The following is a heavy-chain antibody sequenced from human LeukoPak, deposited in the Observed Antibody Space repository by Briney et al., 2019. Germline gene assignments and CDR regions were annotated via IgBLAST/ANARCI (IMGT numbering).Heavy chain of an antibody. CDR2: INHSGTT. Sequence: PSETLSLTCAIYGGSFSDYYWSWIRQSPRKGLEWIGEINHSGTTNYNPSLKTRVTISVDTSKNQFSLKLSSVTAADTAVYYCARVMGTGGGRFLEWPPGLRFDPWGQGTLVTVSS. V-gene: IGHV4-34*01. CDR3: ARVMGTGGGRFLEWPPGLRFDP. J-gene: IGHJ5*02. CDR1: GGSFSDYY. D-gene: IGHD3-3*01.